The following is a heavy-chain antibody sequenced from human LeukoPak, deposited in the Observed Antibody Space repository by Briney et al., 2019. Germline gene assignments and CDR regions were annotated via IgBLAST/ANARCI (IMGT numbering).Heavy chain of an antibody. J-gene: IGHJ2*01. V-gene: IGHV4-59*08. CDR1: GGSISSYS. CDR3: ASLLWPSHFDL. D-gene: IGHD3-10*01. CDR2: IYYSGST. Sequence: SETLSLTCTASGGSISSYSWSWVRQPPGKGLEWIGYIYYSGSTDYNPSLKSRVTISVDTSKNQFSLKLSSVTAADTAVYYCASLLWPSHFDLRGRGTLVTVSS.